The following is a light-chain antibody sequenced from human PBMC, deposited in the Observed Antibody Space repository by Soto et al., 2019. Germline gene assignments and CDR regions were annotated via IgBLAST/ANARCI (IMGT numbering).Light chain of an antibody. J-gene: IGKJ4*01. Sequence: DIVMTQSPDSLAVSLGERATINCKYSQSVLYSSNNKNHLAWYQQKPGQPPKLVIYWASTRESGVPDRFSGSGSGTDFTVTISSLQAEDVAVYYWYQYFSTPLTFGGGTKVEIK. CDR1: QSVLYSSNNKNH. CDR3: YQYFSTPLT. V-gene: IGKV4-1*01. CDR2: WAS.